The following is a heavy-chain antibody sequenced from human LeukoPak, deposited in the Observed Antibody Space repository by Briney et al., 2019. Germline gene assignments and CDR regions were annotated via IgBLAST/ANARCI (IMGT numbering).Heavy chain of an antibody. CDR1: GFTFSSYW. J-gene: IGHJ4*02. CDR3: ARGDAYALNY. CDR2: VNSDGSTT. D-gene: IGHD2-2*01. V-gene: IGHV3-74*01. Sequence: GGSLRLSCAASGFTFSSYWMHWVRQAPGKGLMWVSRVNSDGSTTAYADSVKGRFTISRDNAKNILFLQMSSLRAEDTAVYYCARGDAYALNYWGQGTLVTVSS.